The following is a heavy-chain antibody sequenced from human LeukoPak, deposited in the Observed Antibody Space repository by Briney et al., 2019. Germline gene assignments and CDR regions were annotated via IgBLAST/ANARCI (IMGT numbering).Heavy chain of an antibody. D-gene: IGHD3-9*01. J-gene: IGHJ4*02. CDR1: GFAFSSYW. CDR3: ARASYDILTGYQYYFDY. Sequence: GGSLRLSCAASGFAFSSYWMSWVRQAPGKGLEWVSSISSSSSYIYYADSVKGRFTISRDNAKNSLYLQMNSLRAEDTAVYYCARASYDILTGYQYYFDYWGQGTLVTVSS. CDR2: ISSSSSYI. V-gene: IGHV3-21*01.